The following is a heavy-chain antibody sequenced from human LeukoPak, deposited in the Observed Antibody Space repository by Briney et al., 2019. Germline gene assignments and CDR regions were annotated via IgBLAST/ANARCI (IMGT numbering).Heavy chain of an antibody. CDR2: INPNSGGT. Sequence: ASVKVSCKASGYTFTGYYMHWVRQAPGQGLEWMGWINPNSGGTNYAQKFRGRVTMTRDTSISTAYMELSRLRSDDTAVYYCARAGKYYDILTGRNTILAFDYWGQGTLVNVSS. CDR1: GYTFTGYY. CDR3: ARAGKYYDILTGRNTILAFDY. D-gene: IGHD3-9*01. V-gene: IGHV1-2*02. J-gene: IGHJ4*02.